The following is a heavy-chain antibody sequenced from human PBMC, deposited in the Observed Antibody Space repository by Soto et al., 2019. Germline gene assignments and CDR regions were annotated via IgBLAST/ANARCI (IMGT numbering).Heavy chain of an antibody. V-gene: IGHV4-4*02. CDR3: ASRLLWFGELLGAFDI. D-gene: IGHD3-10*01. CDR1: SGSISSSNW. Sequence: QVQLQESGPGLVKPSGTLSLTCAVSSGSISSSNWWSWVRQPPGKGLEWIGEIYHSGSTNYNPSLKSRVTISVDKSKNQFSLKLSSVTAADTAVYYFASRLLWFGELLGAFDIWGQGTMVTVSS. CDR2: IYHSGST. J-gene: IGHJ3*02.